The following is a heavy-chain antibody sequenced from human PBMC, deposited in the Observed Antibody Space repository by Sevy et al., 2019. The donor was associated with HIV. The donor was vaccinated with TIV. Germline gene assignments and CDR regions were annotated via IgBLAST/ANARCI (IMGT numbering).Heavy chain of an antibody. CDR2: IWNDGSNK. CDR1: GFTFSNYG. Sequence: GGSLRLSCAASGFTFSNYGMHWVRQAPGKGLEWVAAIWNDGSNKYYADSVKGRFTISRDNSKNTVYLQMNRLIVEDTVVYFCARGCDFKDRRAKRDLDYWGQGTLVTVSS. CDR3: ARGCDFKDRRAKRDLDY. D-gene: IGHD2-15*01. J-gene: IGHJ4*02. V-gene: IGHV3-33*01.